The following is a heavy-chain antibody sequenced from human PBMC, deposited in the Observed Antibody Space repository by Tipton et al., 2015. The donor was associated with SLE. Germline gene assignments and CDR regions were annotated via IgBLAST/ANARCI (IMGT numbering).Heavy chain of an antibody. CDR3: ARARGVLGGSGWYFEL. V-gene: IGHV3-20*04. J-gene: IGHJ2*01. CDR2: ISWRGAHT. D-gene: IGHD1-26*01. CDR1: GFTFDDYG. Sequence: SLRLSCAASGFTFDDYGMSWVRQGSGKGLEWVSGISWRGAHTAYVDSVKGRSTISRDNSKDTVYLQMNSLRAEDTAVYYCARARGVLGGSGWYFELWGRGTLVTVSS.